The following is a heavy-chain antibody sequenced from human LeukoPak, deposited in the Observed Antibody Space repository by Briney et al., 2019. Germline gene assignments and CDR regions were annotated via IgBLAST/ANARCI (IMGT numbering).Heavy chain of an antibody. CDR1: GFTFSKYA. J-gene: IGHJ4*02. Sequence: GGSLRLSCAASGFTFSKYAMSWVRQAPGKGLKWISGISGSGGSTDYADSVKGRFTISRDNSNNSLYLLMNSLRAEDTATYSCVKESQYFFDNRSPTYFDHWGRGTLVTVSS. V-gene: IGHV3-23*01. D-gene: IGHD3-22*01. CDR3: VKESQYFFDNRSPTYFDH. CDR2: ISGSGGST.